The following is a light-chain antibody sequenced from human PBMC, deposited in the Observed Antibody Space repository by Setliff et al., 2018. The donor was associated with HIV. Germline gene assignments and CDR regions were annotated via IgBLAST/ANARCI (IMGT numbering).Light chain of an antibody. Sequence: QSALTQPASVSGSLGQSITIFCTGTSSDIGGHDSVSWYQQHPGKAPKLIISEVSNRPSGVSNRFSGSKSGNTASLTISGLQPEDEADYYCSSYSSSRPRVFGTGTKVTVL. V-gene: IGLV2-14*01. CDR1: SSDIGGHDS. CDR2: EVS. J-gene: IGLJ1*01. CDR3: SSYSSSRPRV.